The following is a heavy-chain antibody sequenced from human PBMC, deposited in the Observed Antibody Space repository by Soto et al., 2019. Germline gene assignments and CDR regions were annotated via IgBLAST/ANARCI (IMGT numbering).Heavy chain of an antibody. CDR2: IYSGGST. CDR3: ARVGQVSHEPYFDL. Sequence: GGSLRLSCAASGFTVSSNYMSWVRQAPGKGLEWVSVIYSGGSTYYADSVKGRFTISRHNSKNTLYLQMNSLRAEDTAVYYCARVGQVSHEPYFDLWGRGTLVTVSS. J-gene: IGHJ2*01. V-gene: IGHV3-53*04. D-gene: IGHD6-6*01. CDR1: GFTVSSNY.